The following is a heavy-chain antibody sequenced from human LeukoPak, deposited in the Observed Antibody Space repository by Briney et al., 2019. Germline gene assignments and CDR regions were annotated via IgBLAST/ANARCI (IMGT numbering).Heavy chain of an antibody. V-gene: IGHV1-8*01. Sequence: ASVKVSCKASGYTFTSYDINWVRQATGQGLEWMGWMNPNSGNTGYAQKFQGRVTMTEDTSTDTAYMELSSLRSEDTAVYYCATSGSNEWLLNYWGQGTLVTVSS. CDR3: ATSGSNEWLLNY. D-gene: IGHD6-19*01. J-gene: IGHJ4*02. CDR2: MNPNSGNT. CDR1: GYTFTSYD.